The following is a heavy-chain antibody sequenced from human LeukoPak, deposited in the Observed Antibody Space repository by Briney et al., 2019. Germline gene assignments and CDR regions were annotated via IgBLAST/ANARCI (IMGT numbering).Heavy chain of an antibody. Sequence: PSETLSLTCTVSGGSISSYYWSWIRQPPGKGLEWIGYIYYSGSTNYNPSLKSRVTISVDTSKNQFSLKLSSVTAADTAVYYCARDNLAGDTPDWGQGTLVTVSS. CDR2: IYYSGST. CDR1: GGSISSYY. J-gene: IGHJ4*02. CDR3: ARDNLAGDTPD. V-gene: IGHV4-59*01. D-gene: IGHD3-3*02.